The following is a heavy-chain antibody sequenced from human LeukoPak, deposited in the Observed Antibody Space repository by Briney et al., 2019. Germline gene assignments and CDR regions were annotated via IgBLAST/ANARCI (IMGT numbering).Heavy chain of an antibody. CDR1: GGSFSGYY. Sequence: SETLSLTCAVSGGSFSGYYWSWIRQPPGKGLEWIGEINHSGSTNYNPSLKSRVTISVDTSKNQFSLKLSSVTAADTAVYYCARVWNYCYFDYWGQGTLVTVSS. D-gene: IGHD1-7*01. J-gene: IGHJ4*02. V-gene: IGHV4-34*01. CDR3: ARVWNYCYFDY. CDR2: INHSGST.